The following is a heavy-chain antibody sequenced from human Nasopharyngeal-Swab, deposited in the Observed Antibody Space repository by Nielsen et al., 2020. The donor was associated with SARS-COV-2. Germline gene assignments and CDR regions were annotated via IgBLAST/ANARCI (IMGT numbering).Heavy chain of an antibody. CDR1: GFAFSSYG. J-gene: IGHJ4*02. V-gene: IGHV3-33*01. CDR3: AREVIVGATNGLDY. D-gene: IGHD1-26*01. Sequence: GESLKISCAASGFAFSSYGMHWVRQAPGKGLEWVAVIWYDGSNKYYADSVKGRFTISRDNSKKKLYPQMNSLRAEDTAVYYCAREVIVGATNGLDYWGQGTLVTVSS. CDR2: IWYDGSNK.